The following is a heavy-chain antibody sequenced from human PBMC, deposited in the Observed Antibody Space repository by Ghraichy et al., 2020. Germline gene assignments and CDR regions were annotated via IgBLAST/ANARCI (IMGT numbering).Heavy chain of an antibody. CDR2: INHSGST. V-gene: IGHV4-34*01. D-gene: IGHD6-13*01. Sequence: SETLSLTCAVYGGSFSGYYWSWIRQPPGKGLEWIGEINHSGSTNYNPSLKSRVTISVDTSKNQFSLKLSSVTAADTAVYYCARGKQKNWFDPWGQGTLVTVSS. CDR1: GGSFSGYY. CDR3: ARGKQKNWFDP. J-gene: IGHJ5*02.